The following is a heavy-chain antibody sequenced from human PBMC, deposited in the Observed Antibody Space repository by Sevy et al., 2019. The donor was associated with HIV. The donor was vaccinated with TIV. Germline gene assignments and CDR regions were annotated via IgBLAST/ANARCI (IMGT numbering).Heavy chain of an antibody. Sequence: GESLKISCAASGFTLSDSGVHWVRQAPGKGLEWVAFIQVDGREKFYTDSVKGRFTISRDSSKNTVYLQMNSLRGEDTAVYYCAKRPTAAWGQGTLVTVSS. CDR2: IQVDGREK. J-gene: IGHJ5*02. CDR3: AKRPTAA. V-gene: IGHV3-30*02. CDR1: GFTLSDSG.